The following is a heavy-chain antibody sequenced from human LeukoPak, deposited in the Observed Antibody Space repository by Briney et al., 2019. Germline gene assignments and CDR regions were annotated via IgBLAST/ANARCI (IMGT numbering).Heavy chain of an antibody. CDR3: ARHIIEYSSSALFDY. Sequence: PSETLSLTCTVSGGSISSYYWSWIRQPPGKGLEWIGYIYYSGSTNYNPSLKSRVTILVDTSKNQFSLKLSSVTAADTAVYYCARHIIEYSSSALFDYWGQGTLVTVSS. CDR1: GGSISSYY. J-gene: IGHJ4*02. D-gene: IGHD6-6*01. V-gene: IGHV4-59*01. CDR2: IYYSGST.